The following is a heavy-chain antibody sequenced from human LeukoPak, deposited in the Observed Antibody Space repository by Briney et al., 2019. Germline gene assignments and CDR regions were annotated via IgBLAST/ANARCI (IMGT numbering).Heavy chain of an antibody. D-gene: IGHD6-13*01. J-gene: IGHJ4*02. CDR2: ISPGDSDT. Sequence: LGESLKISCQGSGYIFTAYWIAWVRQMPGKGLEWMGIISPGDSDTRYSPSFQGQVTMSADKSLSTAYLQWSGLEASDTAMYYCARHGSSAGPFHYWGQGTLVTVSS. CDR3: ARHGSSAGPFHY. CDR1: GYIFTAYW. V-gene: IGHV5-51*01.